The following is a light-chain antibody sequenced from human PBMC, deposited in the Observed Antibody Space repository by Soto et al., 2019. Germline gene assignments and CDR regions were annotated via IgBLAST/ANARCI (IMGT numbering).Light chain of an antibody. V-gene: IGKV1-33*01. CDR1: QDISYY. CDR2: DAS. Sequence: DIQMTQSPSSLSASVGDRVTITCQASQDISYYLNWYQQKAGKAPKLLIFDASNLDTGVPSRFSRSGSGTDFTLTVSSLQAEDIATYYCQQHDSLPLTFGGGTKVEIK. J-gene: IGKJ4*01. CDR3: QQHDSLPLT.